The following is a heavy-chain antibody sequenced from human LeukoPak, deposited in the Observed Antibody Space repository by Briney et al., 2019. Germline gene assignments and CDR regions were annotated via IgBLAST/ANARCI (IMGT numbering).Heavy chain of an antibody. D-gene: IGHD5-12*01. J-gene: IGHJ6*02. CDR2: ISGSGGKT. V-gene: IGHV3-23*01. CDR1: GVTFNTHE. CDR3: AKGTVATFSYFYGMDV. Sequence: GGSLRLSCAASGVTFNTHEMSWVRQAPGKGLDWVSGISGSGGKTYFADSVKGRFTISRDNSKKTLYLQMNSLRAEDTAVYYCAKGTVATFSYFYGMDVWGQGTTVTVTS.